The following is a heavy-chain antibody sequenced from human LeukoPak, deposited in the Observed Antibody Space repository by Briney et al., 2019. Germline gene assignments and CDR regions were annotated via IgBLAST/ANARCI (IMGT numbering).Heavy chain of an antibody. D-gene: IGHD3-10*01. V-gene: IGHV4-59*12. CDR3: ARDWDYYGSGSPQPHKYYYYYMDV. CDR1: GGSISSYY. Sequence: SETLSLTCTVSGGSISSYYWSWIRQPPGKGLEWIGYIYYSGSTNYNPSLKSRVTMSVDTSKNQFSLKLSSVTAADTAVYYCARDWDYYGSGSPQPHKYYYYYMDVWGKGTTVTISS. J-gene: IGHJ6*03. CDR2: IYYSGST.